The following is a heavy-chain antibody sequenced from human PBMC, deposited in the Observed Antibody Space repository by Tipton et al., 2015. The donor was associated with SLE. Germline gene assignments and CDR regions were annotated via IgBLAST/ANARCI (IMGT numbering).Heavy chain of an antibody. J-gene: IGHJ4*02. CDR2: IYYSGSS. Sequence: TLSLTCSVSGGSITNSNYFWGWIRQPPGKGLEWIGYIYYSGSSYYSPSLESRITLSVDTSENQFSLNLRSVTVADTAVYYCARESASTGHFDFWGQGTLVTVSS. V-gene: IGHV4-31*03. CDR3: ARESASTGHFDF. D-gene: IGHD2-8*02. CDR1: GGSITNSNYF.